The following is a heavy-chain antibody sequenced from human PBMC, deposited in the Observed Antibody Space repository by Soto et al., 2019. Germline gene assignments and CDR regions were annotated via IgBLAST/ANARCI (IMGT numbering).Heavy chain of an antibody. CDR1: GGTFSSYA. J-gene: IGHJ3*02. Sequence: SVKVSCKXSGGTFSSYAISWVRQAPGQGLEWMGGIIPIFGTANYAQKFQGRVTITADESTSTAYMELSSLRSEDTAVYYCARDLGRDGYTYTRDDAFDIWGQGTMVTVSS. CDR3: ARDLGRDGYTYTRDDAFDI. D-gene: IGHD3-16*01. V-gene: IGHV1-69*13. CDR2: IIPIFGTA.